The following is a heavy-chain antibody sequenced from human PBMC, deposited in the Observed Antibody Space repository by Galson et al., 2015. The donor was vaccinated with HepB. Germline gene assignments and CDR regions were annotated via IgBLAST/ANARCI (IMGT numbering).Heavy chain of an antibody. CDR3: AHSPLFGSSYWFDP. Sequence: PALVKPTQTLTLTCTFSGFSLSTSGVGVGWIRQPPGKALEWLALIYWDDDKRYSPSLKSRLTITKDTSKNQVVLTMTNMDPVDTATYYCAHSPLFGSSYWFDPWGQGTLVTVSS. V-gene: IGHV2-5*02. D-gene: IGHD6-13*01. CDR1: GFSLSTSGVG. CDR2: IYWDDDK. J-gene: IGHJ5*02.